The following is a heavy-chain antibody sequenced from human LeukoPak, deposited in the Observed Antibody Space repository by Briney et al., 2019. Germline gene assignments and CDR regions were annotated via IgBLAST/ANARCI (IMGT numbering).Heavy chain of an antibody. V-gene: IGHV3-21*01. CDR1: GFTFRSYS. CDR2: ISSSGSYI. J-gene: IGHJ3*02. D-gene: IGHD3-22*01. Sequence: GGSLRLSCAASGFTFRSYSMNWVRQAPGKGLEWVSYISSSGSYIYYADSVKGRFTISRENAKNTLYLQMNSLRPYDTAVYYCFSHSDIFDIWGEGTMVTLSS. CDR3: FSHSDIFDI.